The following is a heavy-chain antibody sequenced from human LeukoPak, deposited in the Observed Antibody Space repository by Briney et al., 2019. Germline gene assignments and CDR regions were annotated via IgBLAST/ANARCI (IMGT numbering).Heavy chain of an antibody. V-gene: IGHV3-48*03. CDR1: GFRFSSYE. D-gene: IGHD1-14*01. J-gene: IGHJ4*02. Sequence: GGSLRLSCAASGFRFSSYEMNWVRQAPGRGLEWVSYIGNTGRTIYYVDSVKGRFTVSRDNAKNSLYLQMNSLRAEDTAVYYCVRGDRYFFDYWGQGTLVTVSS. CDR3: VRGDRYFFDY. CDR2: IGNTGRTI.